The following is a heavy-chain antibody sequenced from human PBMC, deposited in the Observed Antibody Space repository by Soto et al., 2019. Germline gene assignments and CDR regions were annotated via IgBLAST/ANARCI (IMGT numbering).Heavy chain of an antibody. CDR3: ARSILELGAGYYYGMDV. V-gene: IGHV4-39*01. CDR1: GGSISSSSYY. CDR2: IYYSGST. D-gene: IGHD1-7*01. Sequence: QLQLQESGPGLVKPSETLSLTCTVSGGSISSSSYYWGWIRQPPGKGLEWIGSIYYSGSTYYNPSLKSRVTISVDTSKNQCSLKLSSVTAADTAVYYCARSILELGAGYYYGMDVWGQGTTVTVSS. J-gene: IGHJ6*02.